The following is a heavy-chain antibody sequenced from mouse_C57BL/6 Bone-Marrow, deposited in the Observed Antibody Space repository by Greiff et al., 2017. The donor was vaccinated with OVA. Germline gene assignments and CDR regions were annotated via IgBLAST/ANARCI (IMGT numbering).Heavy chain of an antibody. Sequence: VKLQESGAELARPGASVKLSCKASGYTFTSYGISWVKQRTGQGLEWIGEIYPRSGNTYYNEKFKGKATLTADKSSSTAYMELRSLTSEDSAVYFCARKVYYSNYYAMDYWGQGTSVTVSS. V-gene: IGHV1-81*01. CDR2: IYPRSGNT. CDR3: ARKVYYSNYYAMDY. J-gene: IGHJ4*01. CDR1: GYTFTSYG. D-gene: IGHD2-5*01.